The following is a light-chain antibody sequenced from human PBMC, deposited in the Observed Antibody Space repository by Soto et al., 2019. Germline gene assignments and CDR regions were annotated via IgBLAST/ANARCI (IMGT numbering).Light chain of an antibody. V-gene: IGKV1-39*01. J-gene: IGKJ1*01. CDR2: GTS. CDR1: QSISNS. CDR3: QQSYSSLWT. Sequence: DIQLTHSPSSLSASVGDRVTISCRASQSISNSLNWYQKKPGKAPNLLIYGTSGLHSGVPSRFSGSGSGTDFTLTISSLQRGDFATYYCQQSYSSLWTFGKGTKVEI.